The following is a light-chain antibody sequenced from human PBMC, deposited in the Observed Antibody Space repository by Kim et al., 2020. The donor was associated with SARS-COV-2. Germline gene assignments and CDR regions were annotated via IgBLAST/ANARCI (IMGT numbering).Light chain of an antibody. CDR3: QQDYNFPLT. CDR2: GAS. J-gene: IGKJ2*01. CDR1: QSVSSSY. V-gene: IGKV3D-7*01. Sequence: PGERVTLSCRATQSVSSSYLTWYQQKPGQAPRLLIYGASTRATGIPASFSGSGSGTDFTLTISGLQPEDFAVYYCQQDYNFPLTFGQGTKLEI.